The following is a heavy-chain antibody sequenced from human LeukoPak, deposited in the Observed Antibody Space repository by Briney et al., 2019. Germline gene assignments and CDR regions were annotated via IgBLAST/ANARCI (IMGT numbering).Heavy chain of an antibody. CDR2: IKSKVDGGTA. CDR1: GFTFRDPW. CDR3: ATERDYYFNN. Sequence: GGSLRLSCAGSGFTFRDPWMSWVRQAPGKGLEWVGRIKSKVDGGTADYAAPVKGRFTISRDDSKNMLYLQMDGLKTEDTAVYYCATERDYYFNNWGQGTLVTVSS. J-gene: IGHJ4*02. V-gene: IGHV3-15*01. D-gene: IGHD3-3*01.